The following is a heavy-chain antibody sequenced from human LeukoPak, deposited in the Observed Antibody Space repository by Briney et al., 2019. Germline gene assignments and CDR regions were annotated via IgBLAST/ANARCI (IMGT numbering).Heavy chain of an antibody. CDR3: ARHYSSGWSDC. V-gene: IGHV4-59*08. CDR2: IYNSGST. Sequence: PSETLSLTCSVSGDSISSYYWSWIRQPPGKGLEWIGYIYNSGSTSYTPSLKSRVTISVDTSKNQFSLKLSSVTAADTAVYYCARHYSSGWSDCWGQGTLVTVSS. D-gene: IGHD6-19*01. J-gene: IGHJ5*01. CDR1: GDSISSYY.